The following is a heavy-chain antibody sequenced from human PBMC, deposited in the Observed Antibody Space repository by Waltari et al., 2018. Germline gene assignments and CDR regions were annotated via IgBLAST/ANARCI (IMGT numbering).Heavy chain of an antibody. CDR2: INHSGRT. D-gene: IGHD3-16*01. J-gene: IGHJ4*02. Sequence: QVQLQQWGAGLLKPSETLSLTCAVYGGSFSGYYWSWIRQPPGKGLEWIGEINHSGRTNYNPALKSRVTISVDTSKNQFSLKLSSVTAADTAVYYCASNRKIWGLLWGQGTLVTVSS. V-gene: IGHV4-34*01. CDR3: ASNRKIWGLL. CDR1: GGSFSGYY.